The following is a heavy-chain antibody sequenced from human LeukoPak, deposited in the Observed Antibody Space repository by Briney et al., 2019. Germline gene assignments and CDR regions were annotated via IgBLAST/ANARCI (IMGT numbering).Heavy chain of an antibody. V-gene: IGHV3-7*01. CDR3: GRSGIVTTAVPF. Sequence: GGSLRLSCAASGFTFSSYWMSWVRQAPGKGLEWVANIKEDGSEKNYVDSVKGRFTISRDNAKNSLYLQMNTLRAEDTAVYYCGRSGIVTTAVPFWGQGTLVTVSS. J-gene: IGHJ4*02. D-gene: IGHD1-26*01. CDR1: GFTFSSYW. CDR2: IKEDGSEK.